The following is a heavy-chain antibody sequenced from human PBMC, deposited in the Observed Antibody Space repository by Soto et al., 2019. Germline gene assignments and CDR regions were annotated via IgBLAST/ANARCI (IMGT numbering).Heavy chain of an antibody. D-gene: IGHD6-13*01. CDR2: IWYDGSNT. V-gene: IGHV3-33*01. CDR3: ARDQLYSSSWFDY. CDR1: GFTFSSYG. J-gene: IGHJ4*02. Sequence: QVQLVESGGGVVQPGGSLRLSCAASGFTFSSYGMHWVRQAPGKGLDCVAVIWYDGSNTYYADSVKGRFTISRDNSKNTRYRQMNSLRAEDTAVYYCARDQLYSSSWFDYWGQGTLVTVSS.